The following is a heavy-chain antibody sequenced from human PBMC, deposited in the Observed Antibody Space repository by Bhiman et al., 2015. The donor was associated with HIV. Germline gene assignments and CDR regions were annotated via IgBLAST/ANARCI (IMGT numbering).Heavy chain of an antibody. V-gene: IGHV3-30*02. J-gene: IGHJ4*02. CDR3: VKDPIQSWPWGYYFDD. CDR1: GFTFSSFG. CDR2: IRYDGTYK. D-gene: IGHD5-18*01. Sequence: QVLLVESGGGVVQPGGSLRLSCAASGFTFSSFGIHWVRQAPGKGLEWVTFIRYDGTYKHYADSVKGRFTISRDNSKNALYLQMNSLRVEDTAVYYCVKDPIQSWPWGYYFDDWGQGTLVTVSS.